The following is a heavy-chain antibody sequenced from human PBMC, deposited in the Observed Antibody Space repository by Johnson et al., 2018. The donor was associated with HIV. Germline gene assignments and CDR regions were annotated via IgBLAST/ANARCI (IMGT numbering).Heavy chain of an antibody. CDR3: AREYDAFDI. CDR1: GFTFSDHY. V-gene: IGHV3-72*01. Sequence: VQLVESGGGLVQPGGSLRLYCAASGFTFSDHYMDWVRQAPGKGLEWVGRTRNKANSYTTEYAASVKGRFTISRDDSKNSLYLQMNSLKTEDTAVYYCAREYDAFDIWGQGTMVTVSS. CDR2: TRNKANSYTT. J-gene: IGHJ3*02.